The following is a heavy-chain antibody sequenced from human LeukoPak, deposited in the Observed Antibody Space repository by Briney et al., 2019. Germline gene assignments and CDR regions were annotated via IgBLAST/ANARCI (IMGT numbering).Heavy chain of an antibody. J-gene: IGHJ4*02. Sequence: GGSLRLSCAASGFTVINTYMSWVRQALGKGLESVSVIYSDGRTYYADSVKGRFTISRDNSKNTLYLQMNSLRAEDTATYYCTRDPTDSGLGDYWGQGTLVTVSS. CDR3: TRDPTDSGLGDY. CDR2: IYSDGRT. D-gene: IGHD6-19*01. V-gene: IGHV3-53*01. CDR1: GFTVINTY.